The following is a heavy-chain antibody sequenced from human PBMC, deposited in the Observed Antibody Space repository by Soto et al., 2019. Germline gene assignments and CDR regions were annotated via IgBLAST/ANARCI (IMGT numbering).Heavy chain of an antibody. V-gene: IGHV1-69*13. CDR1: GGTFSSYA. D-gene: IGHD5-12*01. J-gene: IGHJ4*02. CDR3: AREDGYNPYYFDY. CDR2: IIPIFGTA. Sequence: ASVKVSCKASGGTFSSYAISWVRQAPGQGLEWMGGIIPIFGTANYAQKFQGRVTITADESTSTAYMELSSLRSEDTAVYYCAREDGYNPYYFDYWGQGTLVTSPQ.